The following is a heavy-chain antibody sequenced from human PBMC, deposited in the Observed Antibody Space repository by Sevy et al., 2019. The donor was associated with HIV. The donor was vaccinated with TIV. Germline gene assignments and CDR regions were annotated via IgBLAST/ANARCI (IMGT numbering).Heavy chain of an antibody. Sequence: ASVKVSCKVSGSTLTRLAIHWVRQAPGKGPEWMGSFDPEDGETIYSQKFQGRVTMTEDTSTDTGYMELSSLRSEDTAMYYRSSQRSIAVAGNYFDYWGQGTLVTVSS. V-gene: IGHV1-24*01. J-gene: IGHJ4*02. CDR2: FDPEDGET. D-gene: IGHD6-19*01. CDR1: GSTLTRLA. CDR3: SSQRSIAVAGNYFDY.